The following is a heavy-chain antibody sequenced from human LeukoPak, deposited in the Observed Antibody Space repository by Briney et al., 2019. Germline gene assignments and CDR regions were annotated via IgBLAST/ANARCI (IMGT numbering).Heavy chain of an antibody. V-gene: IGHV4-59*01. CDR1: VGSISSYY. D-gene: IGHD2-15*01. J-gene: IGHJ4*02. CDR3: ARVGYCSGGSCYFTWGY. Sequence: SETLSLTCTVSVGSISSYYWTWIRQPPGKGLEWIGYIYYSGSTNYNPSLQSRVTISVDTSKNQFSLKLSSVTAADTAVYYCARVGYCSGGSCYFTWGYWGQGTLVTVSS. CDR2: IYYSGST.